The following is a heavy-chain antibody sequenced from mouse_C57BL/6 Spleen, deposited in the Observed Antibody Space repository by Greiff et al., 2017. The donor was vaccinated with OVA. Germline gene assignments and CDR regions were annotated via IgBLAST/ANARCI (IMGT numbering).Heavy chain of an antibody. D-gene: IGHD2-13*01. J-gene: IGHJ2*01. Sequence: VQLQQSGAELVRPGTSVKVSCKASGYAFTNYLIEWVKQRPGQGLEWIGVINPGSGGTNYNEKFKGKATLTADKSSSTAYMQLSSLTSEDSAVYFCARRDDFYFDYWGQGTTLTVSS. CDR2: INPGSGGT. V-gene: IGHV1-54*01. CDR1: GYAFTNYL. CDR3: ARRDDFYFDY.